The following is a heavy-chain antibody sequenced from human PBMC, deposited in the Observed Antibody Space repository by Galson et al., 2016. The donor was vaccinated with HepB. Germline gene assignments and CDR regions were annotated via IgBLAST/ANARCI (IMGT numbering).Heavy chain of an antibody. V-gene: IGHV3-21*01. CDR1: GFNIRDYS. J-gene: IGHJ4*03. CDR2: IEGDANHI. D-gene: IGHD2-2*01. CDR3: ARGHCGSTNCHLYFDY. Sequence: SLRLSCAASGFNIRDYSMNWLRQAPGKGLEWVSHIEGDANHIHYRHSLKGRSTISRDIAKNSLYLEMSGLGAEDTAVYYCARGHCGSTNCHLYFDYWGQGTTVTVSS.